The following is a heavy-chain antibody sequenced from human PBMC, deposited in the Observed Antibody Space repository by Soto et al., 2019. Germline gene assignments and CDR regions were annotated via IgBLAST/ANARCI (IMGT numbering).Heavy chain of an antibody. D-gene: IGHD3-3*01. V-gene: IGHV4-30-4*01. CDR1: GGSISSGDYF. J-gene: IGHJ4*02. CDR3: ARDDGYYRLYDY. Sequence: QVRLQESGPGPVKPSQTLSLTCTVSGGSISSGDYFWSWVRQPPGKGLEWIGYIYYTGSTSYNPSLKSRITMSVDTSKNQFSLKLSSVTAADTAVYFCARDDGYYRLYDYWGQGTLVTVSS. CDR2: IYYTGST.